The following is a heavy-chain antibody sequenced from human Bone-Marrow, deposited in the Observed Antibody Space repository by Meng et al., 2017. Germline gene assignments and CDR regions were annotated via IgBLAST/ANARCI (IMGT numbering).Heavy chain of an antibody. Sequence: ASVKVSCKASGYTFTSYDINWVRQATGQGLEWMGWMNPNSGNTGYAQKFQGRVTMTRNTSISTAYMELSSLRSEDTAVYYCALGVVAATPSLDYWGQGTLVTVSS. CDR1: GYTFTSYD. J-gene: IGHJ4*02. CDR2: MNPNSGNT. CDR3: ALGVVAATPSLDY. V-gene: IGHV1-8*01. D-gene: IGHD2-15*01.